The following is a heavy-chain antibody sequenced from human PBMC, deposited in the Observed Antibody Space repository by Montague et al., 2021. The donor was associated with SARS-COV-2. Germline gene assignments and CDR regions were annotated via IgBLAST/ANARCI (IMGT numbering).Heavy chain of an antibody. CDR2: INSDGSST. CDR3: VSEGIVATIMFDF. J-gene: IGHJ4*02. Sequence: SLRLSCAASGFTFSSYWMHWVRQAPGKGLVWVSRINSDGSSTSYADSVKGRFTVSRDNAKNTLYLQMNSPRAEDTAVYHCVSEGIVATIMFDFWGQGTLVTVSS. D-gene: IGHD5-12*01. V-gene: IGHV3-74*01. CDR1: GFTFSSYW.